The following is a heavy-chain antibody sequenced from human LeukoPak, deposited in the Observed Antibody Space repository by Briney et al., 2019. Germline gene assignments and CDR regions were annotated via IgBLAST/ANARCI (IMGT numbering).Heavy chain of an antibody. CDR1: GGSISSYY. D-gene: IGHD6-6*01. Sequence: PSETLSLTCTVSGGSISSYYWSWIRQPPGKGLEWIGYIYSSGGTNYNPSLKSRVTISVDTSKNQFSLKLSSVTAADTAFYYCARVPYGRSASLFDYWGQGTLVTVSS. V-gene: IGHV4-59*01. CDR3: ARVPYGRSASLFDY. CDR2: IYSSGGT. J-gene: IGHJ4*02.